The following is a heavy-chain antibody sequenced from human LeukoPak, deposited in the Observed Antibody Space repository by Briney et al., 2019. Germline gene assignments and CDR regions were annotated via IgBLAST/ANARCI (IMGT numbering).Heavy chain of an antibody. J-gene: IGHJ3*02. D-gene: IGHD4-17*01. V-gene: IGHV4-34*01. CDR3: ARDDPYYGLNAFDI. Sequence: GSLRLSCAASGFTFSSYSMDWVRQPPGKGLEWIGEINHSGSTNYNPSLKSRVTISVDTSKNQFSLKLSSVTAADTAVYYCARDDPYYGLNAFDIWGQGTMVTVSS. CDR2: INHSGST. CDR1: GFTFSSYS.